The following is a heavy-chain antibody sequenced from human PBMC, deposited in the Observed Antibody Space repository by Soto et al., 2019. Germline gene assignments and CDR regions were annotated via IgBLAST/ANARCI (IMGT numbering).Heavy chain of an antibody. Sequence: GGSLRLSCAASGFTFSSYSMNWVRQAPGKGLEWVSSISSSSSYIYYADSVKGRFTISRDNAKNSLYLQMNSLRAEDTAVYYCARDMGYSNSHFDYWGQGTLVTVSS. CDR3: ARDMGYSNSHFDY. CDR1: GFTFSSYS. CDR2: ISSSSSYI. D-gene: IGHD4-4*01. J-gene: IGHJ4*02. V-gene: IGHV3-21*01.